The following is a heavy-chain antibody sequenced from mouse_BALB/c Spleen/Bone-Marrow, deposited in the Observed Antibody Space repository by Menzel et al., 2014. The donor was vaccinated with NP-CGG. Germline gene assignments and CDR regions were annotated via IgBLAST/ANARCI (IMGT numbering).Heavy chain of an antibody. D-gene: IGHD1-1*01. CDR3: TRYPYYDGSRNYYAMDY. Sequence: VQLQQSGTVLARPGASVKMSCKASGYTFTSYWMHWVKQRPGQGLEWIGAIYPGNSDTSYNQKFKGKAKLTAVTSTSTAYMELSSLTNEDSAVYYCTRYPYYDGSRNYYAMDYWGQGTSVTVSS. J-gene: IGHJ4*01. V-gene: IGHV1-5*01. CDR1: GYTFTSYW. CDR2: IYPGNSDT.